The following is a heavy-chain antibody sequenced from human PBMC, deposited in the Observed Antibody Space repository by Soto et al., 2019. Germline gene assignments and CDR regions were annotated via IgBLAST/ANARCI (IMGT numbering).Heavy chain of an antibody. CDR2: IDPSDSYT. D-gene: IGHD6-13*01. J-gene: IGHJ4*02. Sequence: EVQLVQSGAEVKKPGESLRISCKGSGYSFTSYWISWVRQMPGKGLEWMGRIDPSDSYTNYSPSFQGHVTISADKSICTDYLQWRSLKASDTAMYYCARLQAAAGDNDLTFDYWGQGTLVTVSS. CDR1: GYSFTSYW. CDR3: ARLQAAAGDNDLTFDY. V-gene: IGHV5-10-1*01.